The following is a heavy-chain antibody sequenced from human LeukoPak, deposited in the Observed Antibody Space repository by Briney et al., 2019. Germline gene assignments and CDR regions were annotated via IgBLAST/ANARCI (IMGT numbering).Heavy chain of an antibody. CDR1: GFTFSSYS. V-gene: IGHV3-21*01. D-gene: IGHD6-19*01. CDR2: ISSSSSYI. Sequence: GGSLRLSCAASGFTFSSYSMNWVRQAPGKGLEWVSPISSSSSYIYYADSVKGRFTISRDNAKNSLYLQMNSLRAEDTAVYYCAGVDGCSSGWNVDYWGQGTLVTVSS. J-gene: IGHJ4*02. CDR3: AGVDGCSSGWNVDY.